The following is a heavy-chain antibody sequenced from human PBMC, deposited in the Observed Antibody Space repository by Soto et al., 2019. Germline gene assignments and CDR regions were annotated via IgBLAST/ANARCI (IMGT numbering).Heavy chain of an antibody. CDR2: INAGNGNT. J-gene: IGHJ4*02. V-gene: IGHV1-3*01. Sequence: ASVKVSCKASGYTFSNYGIHWVRQAPGQRLEWMGLINAGNGNTKYSQKFQGRVTLTRDTSASTAYMELSSLRSEDTAVYYCARVDPGKTSPFAHWGQETLVTVS. CDR3: ARVDPGKTSPFAH. D-gene: IGHD2-15*01. CDR1: GYTFSNYG.